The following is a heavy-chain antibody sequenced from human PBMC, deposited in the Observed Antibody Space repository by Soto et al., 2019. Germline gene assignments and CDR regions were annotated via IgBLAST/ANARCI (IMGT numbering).Heavy chain of an antibody. D-gene: IGHD3-16*02. Sequence: XSWKVSCKASGYTLTRYYLHWVRQAPGQGLEWMGIINPSGGSTSYAQKFQGRVSMTRDTSTSTVYMELSSLRSEDTAVYYCARAMGMITFGGVIVPPLTYFDFWGQGTLVTYSS. V-gene: IGHV1-46*01. CDR1: GYTLTRYY. J-gene: IGHJ4*02. CDR3: ARAMGMITFGGVIVPPLTYFDF. CDR2: INPSGGST.